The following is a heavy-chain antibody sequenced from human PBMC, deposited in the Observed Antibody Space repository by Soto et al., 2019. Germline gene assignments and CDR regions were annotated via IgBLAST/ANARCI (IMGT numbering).Heavy chain of an antibody. D-gene: IGHD2-15*01. Sequence: EVQLLDSGGGLVQPGGSLRLSCAASGFTFSNYAMSWVRQAPGKGLEWVSGVGGSGDSTYYADSVKGRCTISRDNSKDTVYLQMNSLRAEDTAVYYCAKSPLGYCSGGSCYPPHYFDYWGQGTLVTVSS. CDR2: VGGSGDST. J-gene: IGHJ4*02. CDR3: AKSPLGYCSGGSCYPPHYFDY. V-gene: IGHV3-23*01. CDR1: GFTFSNYA.